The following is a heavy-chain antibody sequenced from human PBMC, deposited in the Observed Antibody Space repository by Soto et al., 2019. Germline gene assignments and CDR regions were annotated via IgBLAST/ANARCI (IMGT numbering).Heavy chain of an antibody. D-gene: IGHD3-10*01. CDR2: IWYDGSNK. V-gene: IGHV3-33*01. Sequence: GGSLRLSCAASGFTFSSYGMHWVRQAPGKGLEWVAVIWYDGSNKYYADSVKGRFTISRDNSKNTLYLQMNSLRAEDTAVYYCARGESYYYGSGSPSPFWYYWGQGTLVTVSS. CDR3: ARGESYYYGSGSPSPFWYY. CDR1: GFTFSSYG. J-gene: IGHJ4*02.